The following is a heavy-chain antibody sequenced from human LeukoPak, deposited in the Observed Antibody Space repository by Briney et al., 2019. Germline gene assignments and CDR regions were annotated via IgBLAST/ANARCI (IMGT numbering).Heavy chain of an antibody. CDR3: ARAFYGDYGMDV. CDR2: ISSSISSI. Sequence: PGGSLRLSCAASGFTFSTYSMNWVRQAPGKGLEWVSYISSSISSIHYADSVRGRFTISRDNAKNSLYLQINSPRDEDTAVYYCARAFYGDYGMDVWGQGTTVTVSS. V-gene: IGHV3-48*02. J-gene: IGHJ6*02. D-gene: IGHD4-17*01. CDR1: GFTFSTYS.